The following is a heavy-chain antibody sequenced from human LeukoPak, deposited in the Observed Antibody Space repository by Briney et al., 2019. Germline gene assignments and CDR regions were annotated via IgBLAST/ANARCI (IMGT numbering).Heavy chain of an antibody. V-gene: IGHV2-70*11. J-gene: IGHJ4*02. Sequence: SGPALVKPTQTLTLTCTFSGFSLSTSGMCVSWIRQPPGKALEWLARIDWDDDKYYSTSLKTRLTISKDTSKNQVVLTMTNMDPVDTATYYCARILSSTASFDYWGQGTLVTVSS. CDR1: GFSLSTSGMC. CDR3: ARILSSTASFDY. CDR2: IDWDDDK. D-gene: IGHD2-21*02.